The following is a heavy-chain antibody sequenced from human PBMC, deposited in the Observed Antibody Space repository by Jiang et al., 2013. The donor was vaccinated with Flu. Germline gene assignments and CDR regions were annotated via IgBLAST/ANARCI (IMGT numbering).Heavy chain of an antibody. D-gene: IGHD6-6*01. CDR2: IYYSGST. V-gene: IGHV4-39*01. Sequence: PGLAKPSETLSLTCTVSGGSISSSSYYWGWIRQPPGKGLEWIGSIYYSGSTYYNPSLKSRVTISVDTSKNQFSLKLSSVTAADTAVYYCARVPAARLPDYWGQGTLVTVSS. J-gene: IGHJ4*02. CDR3: ARVPAARLPDY. CDR1: GGSISSSSYY.